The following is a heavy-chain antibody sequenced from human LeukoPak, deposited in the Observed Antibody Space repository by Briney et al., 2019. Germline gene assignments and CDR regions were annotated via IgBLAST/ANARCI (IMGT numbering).Heavy chain of an antibody. CDR3: ARDYDFWSGYYSPTRGYFGY. CDR2: IRYDGSNK. D-gene: IGHD3-3*01. CDR1: GFTFSSYW. V-gene: IGHV3-30*02. Sequence: GGSLRLSCAASGFTFSSYWMSWVRQAPGKGLEWVTFIRYDGSNKYYTDSVKGRFTISRDNSKNTLYLQMDSLRAEDTAVYYCARDYDFWSGYYSPTRGYFGYWGQGTLVTVSS. J-gene: IGHJ4*02.